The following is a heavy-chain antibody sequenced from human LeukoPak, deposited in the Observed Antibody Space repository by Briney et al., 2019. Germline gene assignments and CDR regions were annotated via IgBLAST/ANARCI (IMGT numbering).Heavy chain of an antibody. J-gene: IGHJ4*02. CDR2: IYSGGRT. CDR3: AKRARPFGGGFDY. V-gene: IGHV3-53*01. Sequence: PGGSLRLSCAASGFTVSSSYMSWVRQAPGKGLEWVSVIYSGGRTSYADSVKGRFTISRDNSKNTLYLQMNSLRAEDTAAYYCAKRARPFGGGFDYWGQGTLVSVSS. D-gene: IGHD3-16*01. CDR1: GFTVSSSY.